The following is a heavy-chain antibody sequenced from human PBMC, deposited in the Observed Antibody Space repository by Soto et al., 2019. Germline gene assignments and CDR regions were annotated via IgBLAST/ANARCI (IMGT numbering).Heavy chain of an antibody. CDR1: GGSISSGGYY. CDR3: ARSSTSANYFDY. D-gene: IGHD2-2*01. Sequence: QVQLQESGPGLVKPSQTLSLTCTVSGGSISSGGYYWSWIRQYPGKGLEWIGYIYYSGSTYYNPSLNGRVTISVDTSKNQCSLKLSSVTAADTAVYYCARSSTSANYFDYWGQGTLVTVSS. CDR2: IYYSGST. J-gene: IGHJ4*02. V-gene: IGHV4-31*03.